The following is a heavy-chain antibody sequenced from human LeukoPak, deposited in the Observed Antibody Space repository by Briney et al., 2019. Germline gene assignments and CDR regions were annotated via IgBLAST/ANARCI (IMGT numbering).Heavy chain of an antibody. Sequence: SETLSLTCIVSGGSIRSGDYYWSWIRQPPGKGLEWIGYIHYSGSTYYYNPSLKSRVTMSVDTAKNQFSLGLSSVSAADTAVYYCVRDRSRPNPFFDNWGQGTLVTVSS. CDR3: VRDRSRPNPFFDN. CDR1: GGSIRSGDYY. V-gene: IGHV4-30-4*01. J-gene: IGHJ4*02. CDR2: IHYSGSTY. D-gene: IGHD6-13*01.